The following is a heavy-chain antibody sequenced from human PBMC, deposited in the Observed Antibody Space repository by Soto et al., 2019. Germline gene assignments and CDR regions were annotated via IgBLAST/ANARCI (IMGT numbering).Heavy chain of an antibody. CDR2: IIPIFGTA. CDR3: ARDADSYGYFDY. CDR1: GGTFSSYA. V-gene: IGHV1-69*13. Sequence: ASVKVSCKASGGTFSSYAISWVRQAPGQGLEWMGGIIPIFGTANYAQKFQGRVTITADESTSTAYMELSSLRSEDTAVYYCARDADSYGYFDYWGQGTLVTVSS. J-gene: IGHJ4*02. D-gene: IGHD5-18*01.